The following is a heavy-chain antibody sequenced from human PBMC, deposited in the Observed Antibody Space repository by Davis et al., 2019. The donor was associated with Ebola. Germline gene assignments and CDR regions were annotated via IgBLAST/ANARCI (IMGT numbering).Heavy chain of an antibody. CDR1: VYGFTNYW. V-gene: IGHV5-51*01. D-gene: IGHD2-2*01. J-gene: IGHJ4*02. CDR3: ARQGTTSWDS. CDR2: IYPGDSDT. Sequence: KVSCKGSVYGFTNYWSGGVRRMRGKGLEWVGIIYPGDSDTRYSPSFQGRVTFSVDKSIRTAYLHWNSLKASDTATYYCARQGTTSWDSWGQGTLVTVSS.